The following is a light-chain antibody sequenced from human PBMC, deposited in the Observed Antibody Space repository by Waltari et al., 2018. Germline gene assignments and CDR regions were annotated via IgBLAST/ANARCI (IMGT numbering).Light chain of an antibody. J-gene: IGLJ3*02. Sequence: QSALTQPASVSGSPGQSITVSCTGISSDVGINSFVSWYQHHPGKAPKVVIYDVSYRPSGVSDLFSGSKSGNTASLTISGLQAEDEADYYCSSYTSNSAVFGGGTKVTVL. CDR3: SSYTSNSAV. CDR1: SSDVGINSF. V-gene: IGLV2-14*03. CDR2: DVS.